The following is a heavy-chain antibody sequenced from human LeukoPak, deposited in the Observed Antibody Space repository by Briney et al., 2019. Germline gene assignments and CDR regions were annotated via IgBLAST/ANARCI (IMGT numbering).Heavy chain of an antibody. V-gene: IGHV4-59*01. CDR1: GGSISSYY. D-gene: IGHD3-22*01. CDR2: IYYSGST. J-gene: IGHJ4*01. CDR3: ARDTSGYRRGSFDY. Sequence: PSETLSLTCTVSGGSISSYYWSWIRQPPGKGLEWIGYIYYSGSTSYNPSLKSRVTISVDTSNNQFSLKLSSVTAADTAVYYCARDTSGYRRGSFDYWGHGTLVTVSS.